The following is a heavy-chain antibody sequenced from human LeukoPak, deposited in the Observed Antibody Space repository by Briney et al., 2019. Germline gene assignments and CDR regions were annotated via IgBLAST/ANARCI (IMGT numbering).Heavy chain of an antibody. CDR3: AKSGYDFWSGYSYYYYYYMDV. CDR2: IWYGGSNK. J-gene: IGHJ6*03. CDR1: GFTFSSYG. Sequence: PGGSLRLSCAASGFTFSSYGMHWVRQAPGKGLEWVAVIWYGGSNKYYADSVKGRFTISRDNSKNTLYLQMNSLRAEDTAVYYCAKSGYDFWSGYSYYYYYYMDVWGKGTTVTVPS. D-gene: IGHD3-3*01. V-gene: IGHV3-30*02.